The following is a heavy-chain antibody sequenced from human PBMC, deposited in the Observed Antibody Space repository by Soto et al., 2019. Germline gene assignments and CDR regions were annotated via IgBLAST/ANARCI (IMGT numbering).Heavy chain of an antibody. CDR3: ARVSTYYYDSSGYYSYFDY. CDR2: IIPIFGTA. Sequence: ASVKVSCKASGGTFSSYAISWVRQAPGQGLEWMGGIIPIFGTANYAQKFQGRVTITADESTSTAYMELSSLRSEDTAVYYCARVSTYYYDSSGYYSYFDYWGQGTLVTVSS. J-gene: IGHJ4*02. D-gene: IGHD3-22*01. V-gene: IGHV1-69*13. CDR1: GGTFSSYA.